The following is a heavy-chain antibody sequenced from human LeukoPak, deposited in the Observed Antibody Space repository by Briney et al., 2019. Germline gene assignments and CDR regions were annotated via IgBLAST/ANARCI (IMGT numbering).Heavy chain of an antibody. CDR3: ATDTKLGSVTAFDI. D-gene: IGHD7-27*01. J-gene: IGHJ3*02. V-gene: IGHV1-2*02. Sequence: ASVKVSCKASGYTFTGYYMHWVRQAPGQGLEWMGWINPNSGGTNYAQKFQGRVTMTRDTSISTAYMELSRLRSDDTAVYYCATDTKLGSVTAFDIWGQGTMVTVSS. CDR1: GYTFTGYY. CDR2: INPNSGGT.